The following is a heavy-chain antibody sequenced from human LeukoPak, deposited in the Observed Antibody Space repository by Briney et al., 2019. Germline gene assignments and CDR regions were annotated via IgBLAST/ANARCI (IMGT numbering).Heavy chain of an antibody. D-gene: IGHD5-12*01. V-gene: IGHV3-15*01. Sequence: GGSLRLSCAASGFTLNNAWMSWVRQAPGKGLEWVGRVKSITDGGTADYIAPVKGRFTISRDDSKNTLYLRMNSVKTEDTAVYYCSRVYSGYDFDYYYGMDVWGQGTTVTVSS. CDR3: SRVYSGYDFDYYYGMDV. CDR1: GFTLNNAW. CDR2: VKSITDGGTA. J-gene: IGHJ6*02.